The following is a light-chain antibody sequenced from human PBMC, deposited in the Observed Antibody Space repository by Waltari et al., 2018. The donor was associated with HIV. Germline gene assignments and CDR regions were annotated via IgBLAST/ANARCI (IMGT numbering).Light chain of an antibody. J-gene: IGLJ3*02. Sequence: QTVVTQEPSFSVSPGETVTLTCGLRSGSVSHTNYPSWYQQTPGQAPRTRIYSTSARSSGVPDRLSGSMIGNKAALTITGAQADDECDYYCVLYMGSGNMLFGGGTKLAVL. CDR3: VLYMGSGNML. CDR1: SGSVSHTNY. CDR2: STS. V-gene: IGLV8-61*01.